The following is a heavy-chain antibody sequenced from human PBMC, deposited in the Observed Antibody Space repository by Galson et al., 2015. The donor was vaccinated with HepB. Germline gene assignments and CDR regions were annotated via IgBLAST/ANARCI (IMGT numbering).Heavy chain of an antibody. CDR3: ARGEGFDSSGLAFDY. V-gene: IGHV3-33*01. CDR2: IWYDGSNK. J-gene: IGHJ4*02. Sequence: SLRLSCAASGFTFSSYGMHWVRQAPGKGLEWVAVIWYDGSNKYYADSVKGRFTISRDNSKNTLYLQMNSLRAEDTAVYYCARGEGFDSSGLAFDYWGQGTLVTVSS. D-gene: IGHD3-22*01. CDR1: GFTFSSYG.